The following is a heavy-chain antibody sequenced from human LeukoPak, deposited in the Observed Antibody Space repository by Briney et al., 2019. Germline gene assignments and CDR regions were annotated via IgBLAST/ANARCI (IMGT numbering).Heavy chain of an antibody. Sequence: SETLSLTCAVYGGSFSGYYWSWIRQPPGKGLEWIGYIYYSGSTNYNPSLKSRVTISVDTSKNQFSLKLSSVTAADTAVYYCARQGNRYSGSYKLPDYWGQGTLVTVSS. V-gene: IGHV4-59*08. D-gene: IGHD1-26*01. CDR2: IYYSGST. CDR3: ARQGNRYSGSYKLPDY. CDR1: GGSFSGYY. J-gene: IGHJ4*02.